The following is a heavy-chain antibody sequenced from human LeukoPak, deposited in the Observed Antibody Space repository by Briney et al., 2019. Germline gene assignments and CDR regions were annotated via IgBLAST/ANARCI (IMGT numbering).Heavy chain of an antibody. J-gene: IGHJ6*02. CDR1: GGTFSSYA. D-gene: IGHD2-8*01. Sequence: SVKVSCKASGGTFSSYAISWVRQAPGQGLEWMGGIIPIFGTANYAQKFQGRVTITADESTSTAYMELSSLRSEDTAAYYCARGRIVLMVYAATNPYYYYGMDVWGQGTTVTVSS. CDR3: ARGRIVLMVYAATNPYYYYGMDV. V-gene: IGHV1-69*13. CDR2: IIPIFGTA.